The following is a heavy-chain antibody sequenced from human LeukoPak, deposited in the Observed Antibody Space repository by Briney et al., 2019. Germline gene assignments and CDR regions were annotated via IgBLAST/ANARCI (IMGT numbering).Heavy chain of an antibody. D-gene: IGHD3-10*01. J-gene: IGHJ3*02. CDR2: IYHSGST. V-gene: IGHV4-38-2*01. CDR1: GYSISSGYY. Sequence: PSETLSLTCAVSGYSISSGYYWGWIRQPPGKGLEWIGSIYHSGSTYYNPSLKSRVTISVDTSKNQFSLKLSSVTAADTAVYYCASLFRSMVRGVIDHAFDIWGQGTMVTVSS. CDR3: ASLFRSMVRGVIDHAFDI.